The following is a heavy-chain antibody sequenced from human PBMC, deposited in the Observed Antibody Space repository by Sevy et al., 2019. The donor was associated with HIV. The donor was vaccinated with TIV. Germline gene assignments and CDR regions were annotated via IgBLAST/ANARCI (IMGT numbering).Heavy chain of an antibody. CDR1: GFTFSSYA. Sequence: GGSLRLSCAASGFTFSSYAMSWVRQAPGKGLEWVSAISGSGGSTYYADSVKGRFTIARDNSTNTLYMQMDSLRAEDTAVYYCAKDRVLRFLEWLFMGWFDPWGQGTLVTVSS. V-gene: IGHV3-23*01. J-gene: IGHJ5*02. D-gene: IGHD3-3*01. CDR3: AKDRVLRFLEWLFMGWFDP. CDR2: ISGSGGST.